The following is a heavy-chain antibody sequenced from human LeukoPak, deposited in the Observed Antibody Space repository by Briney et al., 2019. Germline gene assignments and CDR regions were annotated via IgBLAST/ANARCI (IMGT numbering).Heavy chain of an antibody. V-gene: IGHV3-11*01. D-gene: IGHD5-12*01. Sequence: GGSLRLSCAASGFTVSSNYMSWIRQAPGKGLEWVSYISSSGSTIYYADSVKGRFTISRDNAKNSLYLQMNSLRAEDTAVYYCAGDRVGGKNGGLGYWGQGTLVTVSS. CDR2: ISSSGSTI. CDR3: AGDRVGGKNGGLGY. CDR1: GFTVSSNY. J-gene: IGHJ4*02.